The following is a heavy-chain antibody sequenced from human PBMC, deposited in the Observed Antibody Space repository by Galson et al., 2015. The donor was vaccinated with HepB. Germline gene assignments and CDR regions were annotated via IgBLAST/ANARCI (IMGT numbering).Heavy chain of an antibody. J-gene: IGHJ3*02. CDR1: GHTFTGYY. CDR2: INPNSGGT. Sequence: SVKVSCKASGHTFTGYYMHWVRQAPGQGLEWMGWINPNSGGTNYAQKFQGRVTMTRDTSISTAYMELSRLRSDDTAVYYCARPPVGYCSSTSCPGGAFDIWGQGTMVTVSS. V-gene: IGHV1-2*02. CDR3: ARPPVGYCSSTSCPGGAFDI. D-gene: IGHD2-2*01.